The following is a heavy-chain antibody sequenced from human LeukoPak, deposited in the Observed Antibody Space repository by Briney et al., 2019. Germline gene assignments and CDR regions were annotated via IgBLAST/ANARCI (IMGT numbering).Heavy chain of an antibody. CDR2: INHSGST. J-gene: IGHJ4*02. D-gene: IGHD7-27*01. CDR3: ARGSWAGTYDY. Sequence: SETLSLTCAVYGGSFSGYYWSWIRQPPGKGLEWIGEINHSGSTNYNPSLKSRVTISVDTSKNQFSLKLSSVTAADTAVYYCARGSWAGTYDYWGQGTLVTVS. V-gene: IGHV4-34*01. CDR1: GGSFSGYY.